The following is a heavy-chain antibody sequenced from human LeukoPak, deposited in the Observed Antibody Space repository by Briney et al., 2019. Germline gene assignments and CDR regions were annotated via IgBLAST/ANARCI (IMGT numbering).Heavy chain of an antibody. CDR1: GSTFSIYT. CDR3: AGRRIVGATKDAFDI. D-gene: IGHD1-26*01. J-gene: IGHJ3*02. CDR2: ISSSSSYI. Sequence: GRSLRPSCAASGSTFSIYTMKSVRQAPGKGLEWVLSISSSSSYIYYADSVKGRFTISRDNAKNSLYLQMNSLRAEDTAVYYCAGRRIVGATKDAFDIWGQGTMVTVSS. V-gene: IGHV3-21*01.